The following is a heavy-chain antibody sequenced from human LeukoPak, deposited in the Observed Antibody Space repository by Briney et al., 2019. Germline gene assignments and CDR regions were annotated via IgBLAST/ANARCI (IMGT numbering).Heavy chain of an antibody. J-gene: IGHJ4*02. V-gene: IGHV5-51*01. CDR2: IYPGDSDT. CDR3: ARATDYYDSSGYYYDAYYFDY. Sequence: GESLKISCKGSGYSFTSYWIGWVRQMPGKGLEWMGIIYPGDSDTRYSPSFQGQVTISADKSISTAYLQWSSLKASDTAMYYCARATDYYDSSGYYYDAYYFDYWGPGTLVTVSS. CDR1: GYSFTSYW. D-gene: IGHD3-22*01.